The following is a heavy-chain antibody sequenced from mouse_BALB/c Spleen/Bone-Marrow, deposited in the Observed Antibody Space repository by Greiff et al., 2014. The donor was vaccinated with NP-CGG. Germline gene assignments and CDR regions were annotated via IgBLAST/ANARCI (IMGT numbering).Heavy chain of an antibody. D-gene: IGHD1-2*01. CDR1: GYSLTSYG. J-gene: IGHJ4*01. CDR3: SRITTDTGAMDY. V-gene: IGHV2-9*02. Sequence: QVHVKQSGPGLVAPSQSLSITCTASGYSLTSYGVHWVSQPPGKGLEWLGVIWPDGSTNYNSAHMYRLSIRKYNSKTSVFLKMISLQTDDTDTYYCSRITTDTGAMDYWGQGTSVTVSS. CDR2: IWPDGST.